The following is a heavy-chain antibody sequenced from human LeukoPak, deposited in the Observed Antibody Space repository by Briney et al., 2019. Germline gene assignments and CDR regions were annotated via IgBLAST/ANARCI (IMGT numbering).Heavy chain of an antibody. Sequence: GGSLRLSCAASGSTFSSYAMSWVRQAPGKGLEWVSAISGSGGSTYYADSVKGRFTISRDNSKNTLYLQMNSLRAEDTAVYYCANAHSPFTFYFDYWGQGTLVTVSS. J-gene: IGHJ4*02. D-gene: IGHD2/OR15-2a*01. CDR3: ANAHSPFTFYFDY. V-gene: IGHV3-23*01. CDR1: GSTFSSYA. CDR2: ISGSGGST.